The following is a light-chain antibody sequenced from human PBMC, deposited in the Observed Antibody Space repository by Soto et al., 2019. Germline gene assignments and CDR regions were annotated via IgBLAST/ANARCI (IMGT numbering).Light chain of an antibody. CDR3: QQSYSTTWT. V-gene: IGKV1-39*01. Sequence: DIQMTHSRSSLSASVGARVTITCRASQSISRYLNWYQQKPGKAPNLLIYVASSLQSEVPSRFSGSGSGTDFTLTITSLQHEDFATYYCQQSYSTTWTFGQGTKVDIK. CDR2: VAS. J-gene: IGKJ1*01. CDR1: QSISRY.